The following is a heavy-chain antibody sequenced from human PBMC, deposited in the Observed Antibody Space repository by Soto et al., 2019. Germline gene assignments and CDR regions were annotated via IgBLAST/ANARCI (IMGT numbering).Heavy chain of an antibody. J-gene: IGHJ4*02. CDR3: EKRTGRYFDY. V-gene: IGHV1-3*01. CDR1: GYTFTSHA. Sequence: QVQLVQSGTEVKKSGASMKISCKASGYTFTSHAVHWVRQAPGQRLEWIGWINVGNGNTKYSQTFQGRVTITRDTSANTADMELSSLGSEDTAVYYSEKRTGRYFDYWGQGTLVTVSS. D-gene: IGHD1-1*01. CDR2: INVGNGNT.